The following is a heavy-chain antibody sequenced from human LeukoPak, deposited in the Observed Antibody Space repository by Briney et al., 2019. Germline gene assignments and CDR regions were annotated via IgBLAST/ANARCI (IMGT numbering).Heavy chain of an antibody. CDR2: TSSSDAGT. D-gene: IGHD2-21*01. CDR3: ARAPVTSCRGAYCYPFDY. V-gene: IGHV3-23*01. CDR1: GFTFNTYG. J-gene: IGHJ4*02. Sequence: GGSLRLSCAASGFTFNTYGMTWVRQAPGKGLEWVSATSSSDAGTYHADSVRGRFTISRDNSKNTLYLQMNSLRVEDAAVYYCARAPVTSCRGAYCYPFDYWGQGTLVTVSS.